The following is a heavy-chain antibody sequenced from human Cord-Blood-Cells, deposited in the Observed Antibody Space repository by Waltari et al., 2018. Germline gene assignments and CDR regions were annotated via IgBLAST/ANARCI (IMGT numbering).Heavy chain of an antibody. CDR1: GGSFSGYY. CDR3: ARGGEPLDAFDI. J-gene: IGHJ3*02. Sequence: QVQLQQWGAGLLKPSETLSLTCAVYGGSFSGYYWSWIRQPPGKGLEWIGEINHSGSTNYNPSLKGRVTISVDTSKNQFSLKLSSVTAADTAVYYCARGGEPLDAFDIWGQGTMVTVSS. V-gene: IGHV4-34*01. CDR2: INHSGST. D-gene: IGHD3-10*01.